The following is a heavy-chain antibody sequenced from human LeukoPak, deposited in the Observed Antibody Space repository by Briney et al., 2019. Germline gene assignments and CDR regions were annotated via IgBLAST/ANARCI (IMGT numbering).Heavy chain of an antibody. J-gene: IGHJ4*02. D-gene: IGHD6-19*01. Sequence: GGSLRLSCAASGFTFSNAWMSWVRQAPGKGLEWVGRIKSKVDGGTTDYAAPVKGKFTISRDDSKNTLYLQMNSLKTEDTAVYYCTTDAARMAVAGTGGYWGQGTLITVSS. CDR2: IKSKVDGGTT. CDR3: TTDAARMAVAGTGGY. CDR1: GFTFSNAW. V-gene: IGHV3-15*01.